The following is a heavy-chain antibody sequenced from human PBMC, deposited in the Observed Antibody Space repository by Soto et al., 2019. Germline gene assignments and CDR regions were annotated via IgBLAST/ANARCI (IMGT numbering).Heavy chain of an antibody. CDR1: GFSLATRGVG. J-gene: IGHJ4*02. CDR2: IYWDDDE. D-gene: IGHD5-18*01. CDR3: ALSPRRYSYHFDY. V-gene: IGHV2-5*02. Sequence: QITLKESGPPLVKPTQTLTLTCTFSGFSLATRGVGVGWIRQPPGKALEWLALIYWDDDEGYSPSLKSRLTITKATSTTPVVLTMTNMPPVDTATYFFALSPRRYSYHFDYWGQGTLVTVSS.